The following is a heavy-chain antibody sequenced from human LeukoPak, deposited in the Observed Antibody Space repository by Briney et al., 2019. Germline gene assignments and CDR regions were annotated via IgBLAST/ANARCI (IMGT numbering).Heavy chain of an antibody. V-gene: IGHV3-73*01. CDR1: GFTFSGSA. D-gene: IGHD3-10*01. CDR3: TRRGVPNGEGDN. Sequence: PGGSLRLSCAASGFTFSGSAMHWVRQASGKGLEWVGRIRSKANSYATAYAASVKGRFTISRDDSKNTAYLQMNSLKTEDTAVYYCTRRGVPNGEGDNWGQGTLVTVSS. CDR2: IRSKANSYAT. J-gene: IGHJ4*02.